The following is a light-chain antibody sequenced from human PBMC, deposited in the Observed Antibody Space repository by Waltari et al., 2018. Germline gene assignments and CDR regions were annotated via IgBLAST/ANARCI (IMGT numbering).Light chain of an antibody. J-gene: IGKJ4*01. V-gene: IGKV1-5*03. CDR3: QQYNSYPLT. Sequence: DIQMTQSPSTLSASVGDRVTITCLASQSISIWLAWYQQKPGKAPKLLMSKASTLETGVPSRFSGSGSGAEFTLTISSLQPDDFATYYCQQYNSYPLTFGGGTKVEIK. CDR1: QSISIW. CDR2: KAS.